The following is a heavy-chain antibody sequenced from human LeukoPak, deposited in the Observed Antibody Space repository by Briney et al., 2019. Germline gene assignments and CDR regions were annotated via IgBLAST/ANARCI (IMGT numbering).Heavy chain of an antibody. J-gene: IGHJ4*02. V-gene: IGHV5-51*01. CDR2: IYPSDSDT. CDR3: ARRLKNSNGWTFDY. CDR1: GYSFTIYW. Sequence: GESLKISCKGSGYSFTIYWIGWVRQMPGKGLEWTGIIYPSDSDTRYSPSFQGQVTISADRSINTAYLQWSSLKASDTAIYYCARRLKNSNGWTFDYWGQGTLVTVSS. D-gene: IGHD6-19*01.